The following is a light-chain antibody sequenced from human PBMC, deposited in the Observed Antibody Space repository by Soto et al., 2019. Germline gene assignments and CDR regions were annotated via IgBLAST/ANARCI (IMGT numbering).Light chain of an antibody. CDR3: QYYDESMWT. V-gene: IGKV3-20*01. CDR2: GAS. CDR1: QSVSSTY. Sequence: IVLTQSPGTLSLSPGERVTLSCRASQSVSSTYLAWYQQKPGQAPRLLIFGASSRATGIPDRFSGSGSGTDFTLTISRLEPEDFAVYYCQYYDESMWTFGQGTKVDIK. J-gene: IGKJ1*01.